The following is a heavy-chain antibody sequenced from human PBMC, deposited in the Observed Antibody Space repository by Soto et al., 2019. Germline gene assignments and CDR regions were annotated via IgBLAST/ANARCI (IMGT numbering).Heavy chain of an antibody. V-gene: IGHV1-69*13. CDR3: TRDLYYFDSSAYYGHNWFDP. J-gene: IGHJ5*02. CDR2: IIPMFGTT. D-gene: IGHD3-22*01. Sequence: SVKVSCKASGYAFSSYAIHWVRQAPGQGLEWMGGIIPMFGTTTYAENFQGRVTITADESTSTAYMELTSLRSEDTAVYYCTRDLYYFDSSAYYGHNWFDPWGQGTRVTVSS. CDR1: GYAFSSYA.